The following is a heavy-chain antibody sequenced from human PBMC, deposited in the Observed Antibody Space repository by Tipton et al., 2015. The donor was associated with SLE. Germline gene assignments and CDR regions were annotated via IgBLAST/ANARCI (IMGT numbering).Heavy chain of an antibody. D-gene: IGHD2-2*01. CDR1: GGSMRSYY. CDR2: IYYSGSASYNRGGT. Sequence: TLSLTCTVSGGSMRSYYWSWIRQPPGKGLEWIGYIYYSGSASYNRGGTNYNPSLKSRVTISLDTSKNQFSLKLSSVTAADTAVYYCARDEIVVIPAASYQYHYGMDVWGQGTTVTVSS. V-gene: IGHV4-59*01. J-gene: IGHJ6*02. CDR3: ARDEIVVIPAASYQYHYGMDV.